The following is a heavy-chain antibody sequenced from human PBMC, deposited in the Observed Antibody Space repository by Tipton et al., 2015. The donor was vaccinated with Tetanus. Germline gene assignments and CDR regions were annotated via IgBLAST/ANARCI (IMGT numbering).Heavy chain of an antibody. CDR1: GYMFSRHW. V-gene: IGHV5-51*01. CDR2: IYPGDSYR. CDR3: ARPLTSVAFGGFAFDV. Sequence: QSGAEVKQPGESLKISCKGSGYMFSRHWIGWVRQVPGKGLEWLGTIYPGDSYRTYSPSFEGQVTISVDRSIDTAYLQWSSLKASDTAIYYCARPLTSVAFGGFAFDVWGQGTLVTVSS. D-gene: IGHD3-16*01. J-gene: IGHJ3*01.